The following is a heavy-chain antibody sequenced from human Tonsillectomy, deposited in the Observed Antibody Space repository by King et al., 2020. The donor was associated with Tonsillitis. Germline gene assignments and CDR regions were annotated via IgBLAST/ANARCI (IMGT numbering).Heavy chain of an antibody. CDR1: GFTFSSYG. Sequence: VQLVESGGGVVQPGRSLRLSCAASGFTFSSYGMHWVRQAPGKGLKWVAVISDDGSNKYYADSVKGRFTISSDNSKNTLYLQMNSLRAEDTSVYYCAKGGYYYMLTGKLFDYWGQGTLVTVSS. D-gene: IGHD3-9*01. CDR2: ISDDGSNK. CDR3: AKGGYYYMLTGKLFDY. V-gene: IGHV3-30*18. J-gene: IGHJ4*02.